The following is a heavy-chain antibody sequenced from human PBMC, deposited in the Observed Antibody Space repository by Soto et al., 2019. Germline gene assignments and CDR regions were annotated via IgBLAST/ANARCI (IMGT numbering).Heavy chain of an antibody. CDR1: GYTFTGYY. V-gene: IGHV1-2*02. Sequence: QVQLVQSGAEVKKPGASVSVSCKTSGYTFTGYYLHWVRQAPGQGLEWMGWINPNSGAADYAQKFQGRATMTRDRSVRTAYMELKRRTCDDKAVYFCVKARDILASHGAFWGQGTLVTVSS. CDR2: INPNSGAA. CDR3: VKARDILASHGAF. D-gene: IGHD3-9*01. J-gene: IGHJ4*02.